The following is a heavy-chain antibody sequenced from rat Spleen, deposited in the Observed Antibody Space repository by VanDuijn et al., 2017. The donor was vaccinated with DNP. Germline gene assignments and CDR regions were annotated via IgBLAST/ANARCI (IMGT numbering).Heavy chain of an antibody. CDR1: GFTFSDHN. CDR3: ARRGNSGHWYFDF. J-gene: IGHJ1*01. V-gene: IGHV5-7*01. D-gene: IGHD4-3*01. Sequence: EVQLVESGGGLVQPGRSLKLSCAASGFTFSDHNMAWVRQAPKKGLEWVATISYDGRSTYYRDSVKGRFTISRDNAKGTLNLQMDSLRSEDTATYYCARRGNSGHWYFDFWGPGTMVTVSS. CDR2: ISYDGRST.